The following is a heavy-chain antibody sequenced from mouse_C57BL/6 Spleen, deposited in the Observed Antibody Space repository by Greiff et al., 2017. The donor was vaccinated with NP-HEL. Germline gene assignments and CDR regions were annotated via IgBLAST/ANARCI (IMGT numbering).Heavy chain of an antibody. CDR2: INPNYGTT. J-gene: IGHJ2*01. V-gene: IGHV1-39*01. D-gene: IGHD1-1*01. Sequence: VQLQQSGPELVKPGASVKISCKASGYSFIDYNMNWVKQSNGKSLEWIGVINPNYGTTSYNQKFKGKATLTVDQSSSTAYMQLNSLTSEDSAVYYCARSYYYGSSYNFDYWGQGTTLTVSS. CDR3: ARSYYYGSSYNFDY. CDR1: GYSFIDYN.